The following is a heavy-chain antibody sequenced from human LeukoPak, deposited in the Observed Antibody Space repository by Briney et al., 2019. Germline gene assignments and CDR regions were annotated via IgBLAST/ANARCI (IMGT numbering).Heavy chain of an antibody. V-gene: IGHV4-39*01. CDR3: ASRYYYDSSSYFLY. D-gene: IGHD3-22*01. CDR2: IYYSGST. J-gene: IGHJ4*02. CDR1: GNSIRSSSYY. Sequence: SETLSLTCTVSGNSIRSSSYYWGWIRQPPGKGLEWIGYIYYSGSTYYSSSLKSRVTISVDTSKNQFSLKLNSVTAADTAVYYCASRYYYDSSSYFLYWGQGTLVTVSS.